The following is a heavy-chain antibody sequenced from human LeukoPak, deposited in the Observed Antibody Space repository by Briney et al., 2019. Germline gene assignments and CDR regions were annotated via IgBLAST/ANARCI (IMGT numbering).Heavy chain of an antibody. CDR1: GASISGSY. D-gene: IGHD5-24*01. CDR3: ANSRDGYSVDY. CDR2: IYTSGDT. J-gene: IGHJ4*02. Sequence: SETLSLTCTVSGASISGSYWSWIRQPAGKGLEWIGRIYTSGDTNYNPSLKSRVTMSVDTSKNEVSLKLSSVTAADTAVYYCANSRDGYSVDYWGQGTLVTVSS. V-gene: IGHV4-4*07.